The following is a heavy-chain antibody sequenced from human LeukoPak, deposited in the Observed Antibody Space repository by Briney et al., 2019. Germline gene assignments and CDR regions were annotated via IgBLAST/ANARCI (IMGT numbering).Heavy chain of an antibody. CDR1: EFSVGSNY. D-gene: IGHD3-3*01. CDR3: ARGWNYYYYMDV. J-gene: IGHJ6*03. CDR2: IYSGGST. Sequence: GGSLRLSCAASEFSVGSNYMTWVRQAPGKGLEWVSLIYSGGSTYYADSVKGRFTISRDNSKNTLYLQMNSLRAEDAAVYYCARGWNYYYYMDVWGKGTTVTISS. V-gene: IGHV3-66*01.